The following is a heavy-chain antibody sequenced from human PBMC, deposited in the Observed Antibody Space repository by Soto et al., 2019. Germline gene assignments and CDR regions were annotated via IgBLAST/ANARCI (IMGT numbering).Heavy chain of an antibody. J-gene: IGHJ3*02. CDR2: IYYSGNI. V-gene: IGHV4-39*01. Sequence: SETLSLTCTVSGGSISSDIHYWGWIRQPPGKGLEWIGTIYYSGNIYNNPSLRSRVTISMDTSKNQFSLRLTSVTASDTAVYYCARHTDCGSGSSCLGSDNMDTDAFDIWGQGTMVT. CDR1: GGSISSDIHY. CDR3: ARHTDCGSGSSCLGSDNMDTDAFDI. D-gene: IGHD3-10*01.